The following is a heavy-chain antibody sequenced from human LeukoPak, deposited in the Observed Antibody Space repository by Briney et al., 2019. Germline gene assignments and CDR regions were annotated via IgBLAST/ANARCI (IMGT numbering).Heavy chain of an antibody. J-gene: IGHJ4*02. CDR3: ARDWPLVLDY. CDR1: GFTFGTYW. CDR2: IKGDGSER. V-gene: IGHV3-7*03. Sequence: GGSLRLSCVTSGFTFGTYWMSWVRQAPGKGLEWVANIKGDGSERSYVDSVKGRFTISRDNAMNSLYLQMNSLRAEDTAVYYCARDWPLVLDYWGQGALVTVSS.